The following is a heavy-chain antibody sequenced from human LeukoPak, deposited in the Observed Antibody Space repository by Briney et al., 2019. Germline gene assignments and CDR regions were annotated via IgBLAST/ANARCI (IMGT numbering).Heavy chain of an antibody. Sequence: GGSLRLSCVASGFTFSSYAMSWVRQAPGKGLEWVSAIGGSGGSTYYADSVKGRFTVSRDDFKNTLYLQMNSLRVEDTAVYYCAEDEAPAAGSWSYYYGMDVWGQGTTVTVSS. CDR1: GFTFSSYA. D-gene: IGHD6-13*01. J-gene: IGHJ6*02. CDR3: AEDEAPAAGSWSYYYGMDV. CDR2: IGGSGGST. V-gene: IGHV3-23*01.